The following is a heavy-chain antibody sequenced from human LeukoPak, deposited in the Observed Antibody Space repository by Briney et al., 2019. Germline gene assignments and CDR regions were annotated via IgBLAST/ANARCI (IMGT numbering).Heavy chain of an antibody. J-gene: IGHJ6*03. D-gene: IGHD2-2*01. CDR3: AREAFVPAAIAHPSYYYYYMDV. CDR2: IWYDGSNK. V-gene: IGHV3-33*01. Sequence: PGGSLRLSCAASGFTFSSYGMHWVRQAPGKGLEWVAVIWYDGSNKYYADSVKGRSTISRDNSKNTLYLQMNSLRAEDTAVYYCAREAFVPAAIAHPSYYYYYMDVWGKGTTVTVSS. CDR1: GFTFSSYG.